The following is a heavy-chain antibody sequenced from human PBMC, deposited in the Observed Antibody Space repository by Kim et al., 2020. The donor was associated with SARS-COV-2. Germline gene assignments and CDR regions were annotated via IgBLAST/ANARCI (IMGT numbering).Heavy chain of an antibody. CDR3: ARDRGLGHFDY. CDR2: ISSSSSYI. CDR1: GFTFSSYS. V-gene: IGHV3-21*01. Sequence: GGSLRLSCAASGFTFSSYSMNWVRQAPGKGLEWVSSISSSSSYIHYADSVKGRFTISRDNAKNSLYLQMNSLRAEDTAVYYCARDRGLGHFDYWGQGTLVTVSS. J-gene: IGHJ4*02. D-gene: IGHD6-19*01.